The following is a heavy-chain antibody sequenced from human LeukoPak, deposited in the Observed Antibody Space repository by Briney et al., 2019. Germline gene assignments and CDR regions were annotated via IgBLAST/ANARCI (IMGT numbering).Heavy chain of an antibody. J-gene: IGHJ4*02. CDR2: INHSGST. CDR1: GGSFSGHY. CDR3: ARDVIAAPGTSDY. V-gene: IGHV4-34*01. Sequence: SETLSLTCAVYGGSFSGHYWSWIRQPPGKGLEWIGEINHSGSTSYNPSFKSRFTISVDTSLNQFSLKLSSVTAADTAVYYCARDVIAAPGTSDYWGQGALVTVPS. D-gene: IGHD6-13*01.